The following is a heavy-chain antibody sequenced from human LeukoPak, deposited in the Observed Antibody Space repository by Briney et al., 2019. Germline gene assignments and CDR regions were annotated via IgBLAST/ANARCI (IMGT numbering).Heavy chain of an antibody. J-gene: IGHJ4*02. V-gene: IGHV3-74*01. CDR3: ARDGRATAFDY. CDR2: INSDGSST. D-gene: IGHD1-26*01. Sequence: GGSLRLSCAASGFTFSSYWMHWVRQAPGKGLVWVSRINSDGSSTSYADSVKGRFTISRDNAKNTLYPQMNSLRAEDTAVYYCARDGRATAFDYWGQGTLVTVSS. CDR1: GFTFSSYW.